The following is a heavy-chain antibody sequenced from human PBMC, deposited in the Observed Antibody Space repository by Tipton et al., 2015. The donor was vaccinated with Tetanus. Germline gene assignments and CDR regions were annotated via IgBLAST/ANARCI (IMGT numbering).Heavy chain of an antibody. D-gene: IGHD4-23*01. CDR1: GGSFSNYY. CDR2: IYYTGNT. Sequence: TLSLTRAVYGGSFSNYYWSWIRQPPGRGLEWIGYIYYTGNTNYNPSLKSRVTISADTTKKQFSLNLRSVTAADTAVYYCAGLPVGGGYSAHHYFLHWGQGTLVTVSS. CDR3: AGLPVGGGYSAHHYFLH. J-gene: IGHJ4*02. V-gene: IGHV4-59*01.